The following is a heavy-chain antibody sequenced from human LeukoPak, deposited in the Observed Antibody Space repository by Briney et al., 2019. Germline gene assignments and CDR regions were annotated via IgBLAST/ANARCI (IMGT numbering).Heavy chain of an antibody. J-gene: IGHJ3*02. CDR1: GGSVRSGSYY. Sequence: SETLSLTCTVSGGSVRSGSYYWSWVRPPPGRGLEWIGYIYYSGGTNYKPSPKSRVTISVDTSKNQFSLKLRSVTAADTAVYYCPRGGLRYFDWLFRVIDAFDIWGQGTMVTVSS. V-gene: IGHV4-61*01. CDR3: PRGGLRYFDWLFRVIDAFDI. D-gene: IGHD3-9*01. CDR2: IYYSGGT.